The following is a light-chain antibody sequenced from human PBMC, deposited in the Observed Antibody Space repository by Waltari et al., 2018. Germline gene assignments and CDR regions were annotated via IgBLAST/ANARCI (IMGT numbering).Light chain of an antibody. CDR1: QSCSGAD. V-gene: IGKV3-20*01. CDR3: QLYGGSLEWT. Sequence: EILFTQSPGNLSLSPGRVASPPCRASQSCSGADLAWYQQKPGQPPRLLVYATSIKAAGIPARFRGGGSGTDFTLTINGLEPDDFAVYYCQLYGGSLEWTFGQGTKVEIK. CDR2: ATS. J-gene: IGKJ1*01.